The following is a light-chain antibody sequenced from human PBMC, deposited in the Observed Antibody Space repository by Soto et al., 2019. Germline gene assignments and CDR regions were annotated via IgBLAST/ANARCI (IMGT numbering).Light chain of an antibody. CDR2: AAS. CDR3: QQYYSYPEFT. Sequence: AIRMTQSPSSFSASTGDRVTITCRASQGISSYLAWYQQKLGKAPKLLIYAASTLQSGVPSRFSGSGSGTDFTLTISCLQSEDFATYYCQQYYSYPEFTFGPGTKVDIK. V-gene: IGKV1-8*01. J-gene: IGKJ3*01. CDR1: QGISSY.